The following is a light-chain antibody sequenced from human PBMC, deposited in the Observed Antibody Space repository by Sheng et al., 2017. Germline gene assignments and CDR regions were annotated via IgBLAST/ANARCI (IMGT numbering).Light chain of an antibody. CDR1: QSVSSY. V-gene: IGKV3-11*01. CDR2: DAS. CDR3: QHRSNWPPT. Sequence: EIVLTQSPATLSLFPGERATLSCRASQSVSSYLAWYQQKPGQAPRLLVYDASNRATGIPARFTGSGSGTDFTLTISSLEPEDFAVYYCQHRSNWPPTFGQGTKVEIK. J-gene: IGKJ1*01.